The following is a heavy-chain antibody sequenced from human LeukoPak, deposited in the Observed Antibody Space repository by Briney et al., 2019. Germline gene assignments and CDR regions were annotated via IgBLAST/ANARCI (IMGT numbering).Heavy chain of an antibody. Sequence: PSETLSLTCAVYGGSFSGYYWSWIRQPPGKGLEWSGEINHSGSTNYNPSLKSRVTISVDTSKNQFSLKLSSVTAADTAVYYCARGLGSTSCYGACWFDPWGQGTLVTVSS. CDR3: ARGLGSTSCYGACWFDP. D-gene: IGHD2-2*01. V-gene: IGHV4-34*01. CDR2: INHSGST. CDR1: GGSFSGYY. J-gene: IGHJ5*02.